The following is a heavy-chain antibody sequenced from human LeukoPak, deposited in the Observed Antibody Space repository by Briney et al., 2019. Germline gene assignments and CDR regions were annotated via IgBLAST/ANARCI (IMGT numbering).Heavy chain of an antibody. CDR1: GFTFSSYS. CDR2: ISSSSSTI. CDR3: ARALIDGNTPFDY. V-gene: IGHV3-48*01. Sequence: GGSLRLSCAASGFTFSSYSMNWVRQAPGKGLEWVSYISSSSSTIYYADSVKGRFTISRDNAKNSLYLQMNSLRAEDTAVYYCARALIDGNTPFDYWGQGTLVTVSS. J-gene: IGHJ4*02. D-gene: IGHD4-23*01.